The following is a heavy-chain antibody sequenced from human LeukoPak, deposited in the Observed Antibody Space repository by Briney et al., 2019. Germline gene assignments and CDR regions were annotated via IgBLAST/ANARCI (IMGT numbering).Heavy chain of an antibody. D-gene: IGHD6-13*01. V-gene: IGHV3-7*01. CDR2: IKQDGSEK. CDR1: GFTFSSYW. J-gene: IGHJ4*02. CDR3: ARDLIAAAGPFDY. Sequence: GGSLRLSCAASGFTFSSYWMSWVRQAPGKWLEWVANIKQDGSEKYYVDSVKGRFTISRDNAKNSLYLQMNSLRAEDTAVYYCARDLIAAAGPFDYWGQGTLVTVSS.